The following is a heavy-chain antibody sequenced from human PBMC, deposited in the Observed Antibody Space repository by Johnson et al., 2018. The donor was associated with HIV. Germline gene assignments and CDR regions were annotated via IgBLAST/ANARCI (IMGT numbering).Heavy chain of an antibody. CDR2: ISGGST. CDR3: ATFQLAAEGDAFDI. J-gene: IGHJ3*02. Sequence: VKLVESGGVLVQPGGSLRLSCAASGFTVSSNEMSWVRQAPGKGLEWVSSISGGSTYYADSRKGRFTISRDNSKNTLYLQMNSLRAEDTAVYYCATFQLAAEGDAFDIWGQGTMVTVSS. CDR1: GFTVSSNE. V-gene: IGHV3-38-3*01. D-gene: IGHD2/OR15-2a*01.